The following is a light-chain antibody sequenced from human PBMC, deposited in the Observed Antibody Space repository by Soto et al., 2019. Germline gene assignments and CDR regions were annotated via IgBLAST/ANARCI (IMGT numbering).Light chain of an antibody. CDR3: SSHTTSNTRV. J-gene: IGLJ1*01. CDR1: SSDVGAYDF. CDR2: EVS. Sequence: HYALTQPASVSVSPGQSIAISCTGTSSDVGAYDFVSWYQQHPDKAPKLLIYEVSTRPSGVSDRFFASKSVNTATLPTSGLQAEVEADYYCSSHTTSNTRVFGTGTKLTVL. V-gene: IGLV2-14*03.